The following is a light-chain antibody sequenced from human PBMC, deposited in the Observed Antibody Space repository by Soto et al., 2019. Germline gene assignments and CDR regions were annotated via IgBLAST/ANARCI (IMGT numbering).Light chain of an antibody. CDR3: QQYNNWPSWT. CDR2: IAS. CDR1: QSISFN. V-gene: IGKV3-15*01. J-gene: IGKJ1*01. Sequence: IVMTQYPAALSVSPGERVTLSCRASQSISFNLAWYQQKPGQAPRLLIYIASTRAAGIPARFSGSGSGTEFTLTISSLQSEDSAIYYCQQYNNWPSWTFGQGSKV.